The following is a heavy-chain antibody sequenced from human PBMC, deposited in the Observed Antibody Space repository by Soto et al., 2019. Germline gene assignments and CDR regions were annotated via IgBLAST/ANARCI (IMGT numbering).Heavy chain of an antibody. D-gene: IGHD6-6*01. Sequence: GVSLRHPCAASGINFSDYAMRWIRQAPGQGLEWVSAISGSGGTTYYADSVKGRFTISRDNSRNTLYLQMNSLRPDDSAVYYCAKALGSLEYSTLPSLFGSWGQGTLVTVSS. CDR2: ISGSGGTT. J-gene: IGHJ4*02. CDR1: GINFSDYA. V-gene: IGHV3-23*01. CDR3: AKALGSLEYSTLPSLFGS.